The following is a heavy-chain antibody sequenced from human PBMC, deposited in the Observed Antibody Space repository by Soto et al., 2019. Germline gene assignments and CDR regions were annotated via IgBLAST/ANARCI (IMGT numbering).Heavy chain of an antibody. Sequence: EVQLVESGGGLVKPGGSLRLSCAASGLTFSGYSMNWVRQAPGKGLEWVSSITTSSTYIYYADSVKGRFTISRDNAKNSLYLQMNSLRAEDTAVYYCARGGDILTGRNWFDPWGQGTLVTVSS. V-gene: IGHV3-21*01. CDR1: GLTFSGYS. D-gene: IGHD3-9*01. CDR2: ITTSSTYI. J-gene: IGHJ5*02. CDR3: ARGGDILTGRNWFDP.